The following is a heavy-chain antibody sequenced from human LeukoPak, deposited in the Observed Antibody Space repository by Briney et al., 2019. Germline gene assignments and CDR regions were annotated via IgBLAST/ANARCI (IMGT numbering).Heavy chain of an antibody. Sequence: PSGTLSLTCAVSGGSISSSNWWSWVRQPPGKGLEWIGEIYHSGSTNYNPSLKSRVTISVDKSKNQFSLKLSSVTAADTAVYYCARSDHYYGSGSYGLDYWGQGTLATVSS. CDR1: GGSISSSNW. CDR3: ARSDHYYGSGSYGLDY. D-gene: IGHD3-10*01. CDR2: IYHSGST. V-gene: IGHV4-4*02. J-gene: IGHJ4*02.